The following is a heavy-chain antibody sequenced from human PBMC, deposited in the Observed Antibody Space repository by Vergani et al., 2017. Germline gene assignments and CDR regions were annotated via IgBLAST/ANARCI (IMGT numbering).Heavy chain of an antibody. Sequence: QVQLVQSGAEVKKPGASVKVSCKASGYTFTVYYMHWVRQAPGQGLEWMGWIYPNSGGTNYAQKFQGRVTMTRDTSISTAYMELSRLRSDDTAVYYCARAGPTGLQWLVPVYWGQGTLVTVSS. J-gene: IGHJ4*02. D-gene: IGHD6-19*01. CDR3: ARAGPTGLQWLVPVY. CDR2: IYPNSGGT. V-gene: IGHV1-2*02. CDR1: GYTFTVYY.